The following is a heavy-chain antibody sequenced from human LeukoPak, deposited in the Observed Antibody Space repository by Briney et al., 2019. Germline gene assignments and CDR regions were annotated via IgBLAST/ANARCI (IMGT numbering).Heavy chain of an antibody. CDR3: ARDRFLSREDYYYGMVV. J-gene: IGHJ6*02. CDR2: IYYSGST. CDR1: GGSISSYY. V-gene: IGHV4-59*01. Sequence: SETLSLTCTVSGGSISSYYWSWIRQPPGKGLEWIGYIYYSGSTNYNPSLKSRVTISVDTSKNQFSLKLSSVTAADTAVYYCARDRFLSREDYYYGMVVWGQGTTVTVSS. D-gene: IGHD3-3*01.